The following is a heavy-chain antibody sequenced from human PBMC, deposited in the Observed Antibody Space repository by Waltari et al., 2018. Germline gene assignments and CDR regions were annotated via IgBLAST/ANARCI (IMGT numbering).Heavy chain of an antibody. V-gene: IGHV3-23*04. CDR1: GFTISNYA. CDR2: LRHIGGDT. Sequence: EVQLVESGGGLVQHGGSLRLSCAASGFTISNYAMSWVRQVPGKGLEWVSALRHIGGDTLYADSVKGRFTISSDNSTDTLYLQMNSLRAEDTAVYYCVNQDRTGVYTSISGWGGAFHVWGQGTMVTVSS. CDR3: VNQDRTGVYTSISGWGGAFHV. J-gene: IGHJ3*01. D-gene: IGHD1-26*01.